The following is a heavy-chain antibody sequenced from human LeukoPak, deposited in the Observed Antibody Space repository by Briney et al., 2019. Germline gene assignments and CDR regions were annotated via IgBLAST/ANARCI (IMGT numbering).Heavy chain of an antibody. J-gene: IGHJ5*02. V-gene: IGHV4-59*01. CDR3: ARGGDVRFLEWLLSDSWFDR. CDR1: GGSISSYN. Sequence: SETLSLTRTLSGGSISSYNPIGVWQPPGKGLEWIGYIYYSGSTNYNPSLKSRVTISVDTSKNQFSLKLSSVTAADTAVYYCARGGDVRFLEWLLSDSWFDRWGQGTLVTVSS. D-gene: IGHD3-3*01. CDR2: IYYSGST.